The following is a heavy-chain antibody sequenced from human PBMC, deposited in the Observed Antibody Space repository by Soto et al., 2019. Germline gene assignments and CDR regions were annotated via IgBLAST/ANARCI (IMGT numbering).Heavy chain of an antibody. CDR1: GFTFSSYA. V-gene: IGHV3-23*01. Sequence: GGSLRLSCAASGFTFSSYAMSWVRQAPGKGLEWVSAISGSGGSTYYADSVKGRFTISRDNSKNTLYLQMNSLRAEDTAVYYCAKDLDILTGWPEGFDYWGQGTLVTVSS. J-gene: IGHJ4*02. D-gene: IGHD3-9*01. CDR2: ISGSGGST. CDR3: AKDLDILTGWPEGFDY.